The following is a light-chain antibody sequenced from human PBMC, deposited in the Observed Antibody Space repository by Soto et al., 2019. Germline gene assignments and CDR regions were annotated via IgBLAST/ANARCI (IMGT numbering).Light chain of an antibody. CDR2: GAS. CDR3: QQYGSSPTWT. Sequence: EIVLTQSPGTLSLSPGERATLSCRASHSVSSSYLAWDQQKPDQAPRLLIYGASRRATGIRDRFSGSGSGSDFTLTISGLEPEDFAVYYCQQYGSSPTWTFGQGTKVDI. CDR1: HSVSSSY. V-gene: IGKV3-20*01. J-gene: IGKJ1*01.